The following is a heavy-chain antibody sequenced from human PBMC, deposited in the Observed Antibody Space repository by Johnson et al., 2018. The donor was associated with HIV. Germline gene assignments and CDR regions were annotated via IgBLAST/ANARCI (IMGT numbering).Heavy chain of an antibody. CDR3: AKLTRLDAFDI. D-gene: IGHD6-25*01. J-gene: IGHJ3*02. V-gene: IGHV3-9*01. Sequence: VQLVESGGGLVQPGRSLRLSCAASGFTFDDYAMHWVRQTPGKGLEWVSGISWHSGSLGYADSVKGRFTISRDNAKNSLYLQMNSLRAEDTALYYCAKLTRLDAFDIWGQGTMVTVSS. CDR1: GFTFDDYA. CDR2: ISWHSGSL.